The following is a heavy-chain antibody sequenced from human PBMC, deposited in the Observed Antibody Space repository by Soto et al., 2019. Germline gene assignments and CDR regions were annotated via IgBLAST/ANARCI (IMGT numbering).Heavy chain of an antibody. V-gene: IGHV3-9*01. CDR1: GFTFDDYA. J-gene: IGHJ4*02. Sequence: PGGSLRLSCAASGFTFDDYAMHWVRQAPGKGLEWVSGISWNSGSIGYADSVKGRFTISRDNAKNSLYLQMNSLRAEDTALYYCAKDIVAQLELPTVDYWGQGTLVTVSS. CDR3: AKDIVAQLELPTVDY. D-gene: IGHD1-7*01. CDR2: ISWNSGSI.